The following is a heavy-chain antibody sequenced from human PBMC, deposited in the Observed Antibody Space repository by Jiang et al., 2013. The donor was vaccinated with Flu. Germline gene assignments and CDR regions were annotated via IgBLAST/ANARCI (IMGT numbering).Heavy chain of an antibody. Sequence: RLLKPSETLSLTCGVHGAALSDYYWNWIRQAPGKGLEWVGEINYGGSTNYNASLKSRVTMSVDRSNNQFSLKLTSVTAADTAVYYCARGRLDHSGYKTVFDPWGQGTMVTVSS. CDR2: INYGGST. CDR3: ARGRLDHSGYKTVFDP. D-gene: IGHD6-25*01. J-gene: IGHJ5*02. V-gene: IGHV4-34*01. CDR1: GAALSDYY.